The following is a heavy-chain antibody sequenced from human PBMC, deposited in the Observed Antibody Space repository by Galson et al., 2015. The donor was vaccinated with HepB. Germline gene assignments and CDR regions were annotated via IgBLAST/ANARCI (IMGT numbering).Heavy chain of an antibody. CDR2: ISSSSSYI. CDR1: GFTFSSYS. D-gene: IGHD6-13*01. J-gene: IGHJ4*02. CDR3: ARVGIAAAGIDY. Sequence: SLRLSCAASGFTFSSYSMNWVRQAPGKGLEWVSSISSSSSYIYYADSVKGRFTISRNNAKNSLYLQMNSLRAEDTAVYYCARVGIAAAGIDYWGQGTLVTVSS. V-gene: IGHV3-21*01.